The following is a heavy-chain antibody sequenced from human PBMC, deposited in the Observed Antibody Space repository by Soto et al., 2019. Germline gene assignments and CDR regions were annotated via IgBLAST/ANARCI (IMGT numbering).Heavy chain of an antibody. D-gene: IGHD1-1*01. J-gene: IGHJ6*02. CDR1: GDSVSSNSAA. Sequence: SQTLSLTCAISGDSVSSNSAAWNWIRQSPSRGLEWLGRTYYRSKWYNDYAVSVKSRITINPDTSKNQFSLQLNSVTPEDTAVYYCAREGTHPYCCSYNGMDVWGPGTTVTGSS. CDR2: TYYRSKWYN. CDR3: AREGTHPYCCSYNGMDV. V-gene: IGHV6-1*01.